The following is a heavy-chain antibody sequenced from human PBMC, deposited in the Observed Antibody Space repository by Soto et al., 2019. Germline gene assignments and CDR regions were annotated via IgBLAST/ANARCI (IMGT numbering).Heavy chain of an antibody. Sequence: SETLSLTCTVSGDSFSSDDYHWSWIRQPPGKGLEWIGYISYRVDTYYSPSLKSRVTMSIDTSKNQFSLNVSSVTAADMAVYYCARVAGVAYCGGDCYHFDYWGQGTLVTVSS. CDR2: ISYRVDT. J-gene: IGHJ4*02. D-gene: IGHD2-21*02. V-gene: IGHV4-30-4*01. CDR1: GDSFSSDDYH. CDR3: ARVAGVAYCGGDCYHFDY.